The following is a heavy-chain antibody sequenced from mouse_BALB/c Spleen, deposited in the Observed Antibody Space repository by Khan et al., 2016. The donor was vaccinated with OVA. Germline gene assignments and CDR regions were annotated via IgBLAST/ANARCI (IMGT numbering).Heavy chain of an antibody. V-gene: IGHV5-6*01. J-gene: IGHJ3*01. CDR1: GFTFSTYG. CDR3: ARLAYYYNSEGFAY. CDR2: INTGGAYT. Sequence: EVELVESGGDFVRPGGSLKLSCAASGFTFSTYGMSWVRQTPDKRLEWVATINTGGAYTYYPGTVKGRFTISRDNAKNTLYLQLSSLKSEDTAIYYCARLAYYYNSEGFAYWGLGTLVTVSA. D-gene: IGHD1-1*01.